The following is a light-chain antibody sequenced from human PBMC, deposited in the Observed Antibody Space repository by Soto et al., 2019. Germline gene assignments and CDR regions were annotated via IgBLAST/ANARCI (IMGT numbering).Light chain of an antibody. CDR2: LGS. V-gene: IGKV2-28*01. J-gene: IGKJ5*01. Sequence: DIVMTQSPLSLPVTPGEPASISCRSSQSLLHSNGYNSLDWYLQKPGQSPQLLIYLGSNRASGVPDRFSGSGSGTEFTLKISRVEAEDVGVYYCMQARQTPITFGQGTRLEIK. CDR1: QSLLHSNGYNS. CDR3: MQARQTPIT.